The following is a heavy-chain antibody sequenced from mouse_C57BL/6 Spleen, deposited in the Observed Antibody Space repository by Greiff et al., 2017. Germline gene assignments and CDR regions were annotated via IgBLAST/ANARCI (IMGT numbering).Heavy chain of an antibody. Sequence: VQLQQSGPELVKPGASVKMSCKASGYTFTDYNMHWVKQSHGKSLEWIGYINPNNGGTSYNQKFKGKATLTVNKSSSTAYMELRSLTSEDSAVYYCARSPYHRGNYYAMDYWGQGTSVTVSS. CDR2: INPNNGGT. J-gene: IGHJ4*01. V-gene: IGHV1-22*01. CDR3: ARSPYHRGNYYAMDY. D-gene: IGHD2-14*01. CDR1: GYTFTDYN.